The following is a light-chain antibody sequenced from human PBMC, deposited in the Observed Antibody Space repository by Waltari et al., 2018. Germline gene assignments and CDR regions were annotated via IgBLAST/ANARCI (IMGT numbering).Light chain of an antibody. CDR2: AAS. V-gene: IGKV1-39*01. J-gene: IGKJ4*01. CDR1: QSISTS. Sequence: DIQVTQSPSSLSASVGDRATITCRTSQSISTSLNWYQQKPGKPPKPLIFAASALQSGVSSRFSGSGSQTDFTLTIRNLQPEDFATYYCQQSYRAPQTFGGGTKVDMK. CDR3: QQSYRAPQT.